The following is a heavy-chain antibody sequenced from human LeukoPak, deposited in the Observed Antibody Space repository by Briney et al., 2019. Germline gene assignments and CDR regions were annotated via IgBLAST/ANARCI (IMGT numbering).Heavy chain of an antibody. Sequence: GGSLRLSCAASGFTFSNYAINWVRQAPGTGLEWVAVISDAANNKFYADSVKGRFTISRDNSKNMVFLQMNSLRPADTAVYYCARGLSGYCSSTNCYGRWFDPWGQGTLVTVSS. D-gene: IGHD2-2*01. CDR2: ISDAANNK. V-gene: IGHV3-30*04. J-gene: IGHJ5*02. CDR1: GFTFSNYA. CDR3: ARGLSGYCSSTNCYGRWFDP.